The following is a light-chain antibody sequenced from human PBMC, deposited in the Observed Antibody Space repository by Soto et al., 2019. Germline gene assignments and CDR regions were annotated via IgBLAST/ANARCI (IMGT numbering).Light chain of an antibody. Sequence: IVMTQSPVTMSVSPGERATLSCRASQSVRRDLAWYQQKPGQAPRLLIYGASSRATGIPDRFSGSGSGTDFTLTISRLEPEDFAVYYCQQYGSSRTFGQGTKWIS. CDR1: QSVRRD. V-gene: IGKV3-20*01. J-gene: IGKJ1*01. CDR2: GAS. CDR3: QQYGSSRT.